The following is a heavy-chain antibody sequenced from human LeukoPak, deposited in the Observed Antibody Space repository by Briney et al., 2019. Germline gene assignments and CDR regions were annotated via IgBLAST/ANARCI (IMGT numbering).Heavy chain of an antibody. CDR2: IKTDGSET. CDR1: GFNFRDHW. CDR3: AKNNGWFHLAQ. J-gene: IGHJ4*02. D-gene: IGHD6-19*01. Sequence: PGGSLRLSCAVSGFNFRDHWMDWVRQASGKGLEWVSHIKTDGSETYYVDSLKGRFSISRDNTNNALYLQMNSLRVEDTAVYYCAKNNGWFHLAQWGQGTLVTVSS. V-gene: IGHV3-7*03.